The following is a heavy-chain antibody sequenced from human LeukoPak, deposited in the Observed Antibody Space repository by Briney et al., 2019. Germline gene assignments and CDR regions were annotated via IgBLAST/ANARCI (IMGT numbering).Heavy chain of an antibody. V-gene: IGHV4-34*01. D-gene: IGHD3-10*01. CDR2: INHSGST. CDR3: ARRGVALDY. CDR1: GGSFSGYY. J-gene: IGHJ4*02. Sequence: SETLSLTCAVYGGSFSGYYWSWIRQPPGKGLEWIGEINHSGSTNYNPSLKSRVTISVDTSKNQFSLKLSSVTAADTAVYYCARRGVALDYWGQGTLVTVSS.